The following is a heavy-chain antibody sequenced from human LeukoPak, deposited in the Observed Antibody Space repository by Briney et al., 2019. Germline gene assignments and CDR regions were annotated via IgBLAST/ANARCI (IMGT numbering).Heavy chain of an antibody. CDR1: GFTIDDYA. J-gene: IGHJ3*02. D-gene: IGHD6-13*01. CDR3: AKTSRIAAAGTRADAFDI. V-gene: IGHV3-9*03. Sequence: PGGSLRLSCAASGFTIDDYAMHWVRQAPGKDLEWVSGISWNSGSIGYADSVKGRFTISRDNAKNSLYLQMNSLRAEDMALYYCAKTSRIAAAGTRADAFDIWGRGTMVTVSS. CDR2: ISWNSGSI.